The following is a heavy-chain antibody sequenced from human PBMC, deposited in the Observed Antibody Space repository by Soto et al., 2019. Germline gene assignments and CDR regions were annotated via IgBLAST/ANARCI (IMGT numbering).Heavy chain of an antibody. CDR3: AKDFLLELRGFDY. D-gene: IGHD1-7*01. CDR2: ISWNSGSI. J-gene: IGHJ4*02. V-gene: IGHV3-9*01. Sequence: DVQLVESGGGLVQPGRSLRLSCAASGFTFDDYAMHWVRQAPGKGLEWVSGISWNSGSIGYADSVKGRFTISRDNAKNSLYLQMNSLRAEDTALYYCAKDFLLELRGFDYWGQGTLVTVSS. CDR1: GFTFDDYA.